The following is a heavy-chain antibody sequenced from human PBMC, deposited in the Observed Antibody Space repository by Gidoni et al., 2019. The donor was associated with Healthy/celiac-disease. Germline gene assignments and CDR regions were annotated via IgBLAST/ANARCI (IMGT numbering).Heavy chain of an antibody. D-gene: IGHD4-17*01. CDR2: IWYDGSNK. Sequence: QVQLVESGGGVVQPGRSLRLSCAASGFTFSSYGMHWVRQAPGKGLEWVAVIWYDGSNKYYADSVKGRFTISRDNSKNTLYLQMNSLRAEDTAVYYCARGHDYGDYRVSFDYWGQGTLVTVSS. CDR3: ARGHDYGDYRVSFDY. CDR1: GFTFSSYG. J-gene: IGHJ4*02. V-gene: IGHV3-33*01.